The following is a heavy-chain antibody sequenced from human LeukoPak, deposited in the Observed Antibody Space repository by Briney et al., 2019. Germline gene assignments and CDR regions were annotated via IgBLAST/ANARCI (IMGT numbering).Heavy chain of an antibody. Sequence: PGGSLRLSCAASGCTFHDYAMHWVRQAPGKGLEWVSVISGDGVSTYYADSVKGRFTISRDSCKTSLYLQMSSLRTEDTALYYCAKAQWGYSYDMTEGSDYWGQGTLVTVSS. CDR2: ISGDGVST. D-gene: IGHD5-24*01. CDR3: AKAQWGYSYDMTEGSDY. V-gene: IGHV3-43*02. J-gene: IGHJ4*02. CDR1: GCTFHDYA.